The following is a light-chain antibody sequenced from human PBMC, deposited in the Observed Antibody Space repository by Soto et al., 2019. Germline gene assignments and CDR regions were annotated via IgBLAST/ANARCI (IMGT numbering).Light chain of an antibody. Sequence: DIALTQSPGTLSLSPGDRAILSCRASQSVNSGSLAWYQHRPGQAPRLLIYGATIRAPGIPDKFSGSGSGTDFTLTISRLEPEDFAVYYCQQYGSSVLTFGQGTKVEIK. V-gene: IGKV3-20*01. CDR1: QSVNSGS. J-gene: IGKJ1*01. CDR3: QQYGSSVLT. CDR2: GAT.